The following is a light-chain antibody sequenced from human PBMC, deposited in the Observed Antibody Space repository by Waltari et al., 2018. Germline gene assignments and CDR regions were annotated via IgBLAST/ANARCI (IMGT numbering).Light chain of an antibody. J-gene: IGLJ2*01. CDR3: QVWDSSSNAV. V-gene: IGLV3-9*01. Sequence: SFDLTQPLSVSVALGQTARLTCGGDNIGSRNVHWYQQKPGQAPILVIYRDNNRPSGIPERFSGSNSGNTATLSISRAQAGDEADYFCQVWDSSSNAVFGGGTKL. CDR1: NIGSRN. CDR2: RDN.